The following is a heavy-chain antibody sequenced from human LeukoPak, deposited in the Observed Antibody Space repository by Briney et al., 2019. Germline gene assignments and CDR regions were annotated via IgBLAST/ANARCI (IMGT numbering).Heavy chain of an antibody. D-gene: IGHD5-24*01. J-gene: IGHJ4*02. Sequence: GGSLRLSCAASGFTFSSNAMSWARQAPGKGLEWVSAISGSGGSTYYADPLKGRFTSSRDNSKNTLYLQMNSLRAEDTAVYYCAKLPGEMATAWHFDYWGQGTLVTVSS. CDR1: GFTFSSNA. V-gene: IGHV3-23*01. CDR2: ISGSGGST. CDR3: AKLPGEMATAWHFDY.